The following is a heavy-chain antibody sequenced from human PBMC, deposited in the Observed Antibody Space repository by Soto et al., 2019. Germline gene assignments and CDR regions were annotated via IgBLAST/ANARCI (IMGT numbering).Heavy chain of an antibody. CDR2: INAGNGNT. CDR1: GYTFTSYA. V-gene: IGHV1-3*01. D-gene: IGHD6-19*01. Sequence: QVQLVQSGAEVKKPGASVKVSCKASGYTFTSYAMHWVRQAPGQRLEWMGWINAGNGNTKYSQKFQGSVTFTRDTSARTAYMELSSLRSEDTAVYYCARVVGIAVDDYWGQGYVVTVSS. CDR3: ARVVGIAVDDY. J-gene: IGHJ4*02.